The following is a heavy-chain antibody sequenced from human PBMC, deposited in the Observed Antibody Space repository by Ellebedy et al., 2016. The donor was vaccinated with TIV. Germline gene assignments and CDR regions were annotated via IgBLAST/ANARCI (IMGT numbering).Heavy chain of an antibody. CDR2: ISGSGSST. CDR1: GVAFRMYD. Sequence: GGSLRLSXAASGVAFRMYDMGWVRQVPGKGLEWVSGISGSGSSTHYADSVKGRFTISRDKSKNTVSLQMNSLRAEDTALYYCAKGYFSRAYCGGDCYLDDPFDVWGQGTVVTVSS. D-gene: IGHD2-21*01. J-gene: IGHJ3*01. CDR3: AKGYFSRAYCGGDCYLDDPFDV. V-gene: IGHV3-23*01.